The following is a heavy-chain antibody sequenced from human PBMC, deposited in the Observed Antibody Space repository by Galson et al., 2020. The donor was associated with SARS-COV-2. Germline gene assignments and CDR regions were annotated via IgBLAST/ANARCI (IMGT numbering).Heavy chain of an antibody. Sequence: SETLSLTCAVSGGSISSGCYSWSWIRQPPAKGLEWIGYIYYTGRTYYNPSLKSRVTISVDTSKNQFSLKLSSVTAADTAVYYCARASYSLLHDYWGQGTLVTVSS. D-gene: IGHD2-15*01. CDR1: GGSISSGCYS. CDR3: ARASYSLLHDY. V-gene: IGHV4-30-4*07. J-gene: IGHJ4*02. CDR2: IYYTGRT.